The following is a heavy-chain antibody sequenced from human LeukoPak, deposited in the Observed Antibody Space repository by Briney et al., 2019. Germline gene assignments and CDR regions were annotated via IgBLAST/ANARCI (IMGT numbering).Heavy chain of an antibody. CDR1: GYTFTSYY. V-gene: IGHV1-46*01. J-gene: IGHJ4*02. CDR2: INPSGGST. D-gene: IGHD1-26*01. CDR3: ARARDSSGSYWDLGY. Sequence: ASVKVSCKASGYTFTSYYMHWVRQAPGQGLEWMGIINPSGGSTSYAQKFQGRVTMTRDMSTSTVYMELSSLRSEDTAVYYCARARDSSGSYWDLGYWGQGTLVTVSS.